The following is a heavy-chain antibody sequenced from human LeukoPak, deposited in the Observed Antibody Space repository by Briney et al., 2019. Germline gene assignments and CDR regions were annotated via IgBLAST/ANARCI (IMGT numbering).Heavy chain of an antibody. Sequence: SQTLSLTCAISGDSVSSNSSAWNWIRQSPSRGLEWLGRTYYRSKWYNDYAVSVKSRITINPDTSKNQFSLQLNSVTPEDTAVYYCAREIHMITFGGVIIVYYFDYWGQGTLVTVSS. CDR1: GDSVSSNSSA. D-gene: IGHD3-16*02. J-gene: IGHJ4*02. CDR2: TYYRSKWYN. CDR3: AREIHMITFGGVIIVYYFDY. V-gene: IGHV6-1*01.